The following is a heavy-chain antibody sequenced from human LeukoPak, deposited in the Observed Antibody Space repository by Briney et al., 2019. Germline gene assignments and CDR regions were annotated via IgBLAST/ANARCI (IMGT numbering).Heavy chain of an antibody. J-gene: IGHJ4*02. CDR1: GFTFSSYA. CDR3: ARDWVGASSPLDY. V-gene: IGHV3-30-3*01. D-gene: IGHD1-26*01. CDR2: ISYDGSNK. Sequence: GGSLRLSCVASGFTFSSYAMHWVRQAPGKGLEWVAVISYDGSNKYYADSVKDRFTISRDNAKNSLYLQMNSLRAEDTAVYYCARDWVGASSPLDYWGQGTLVTVSS.